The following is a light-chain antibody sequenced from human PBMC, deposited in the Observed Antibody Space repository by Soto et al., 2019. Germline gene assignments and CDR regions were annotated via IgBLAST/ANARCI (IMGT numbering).Light chain of an antibody. CDR3: AVWDDSLSGVV. J-gene: IGLJ3*02. V-gene: IGLV1-47*01. CDR2: KNS. Sequence: QSVVTKPPSACGTPGQRVTISCSGSSSNIGSNYVYWYQHLPGTAPKVLIYKNSHRPSGVPDRISGSKSDTSASLAISGLRSEDEAHYYCAVWDDSLSGVVFGGGTKLTVL. CDR1: SSNIGSNY.